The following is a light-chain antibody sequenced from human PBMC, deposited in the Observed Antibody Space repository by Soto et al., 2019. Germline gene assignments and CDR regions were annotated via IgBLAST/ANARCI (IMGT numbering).Light chain of an antibody. CDR1: QNINNY. Sequence: DIQITQSPSSLSASVGDRVTISCQASQNINNYLNWYQQKPGRAPKLLIYDASNLEAGVPSRFRGSGSGTDFTFTISRLQPEDIETYYCQQYENLHTFGQGTRMEIK. CDR3: QQYENLHT. V-gene: IGKV1-33*01. CDR2: DAS. J-gene: IGKJ5*01.